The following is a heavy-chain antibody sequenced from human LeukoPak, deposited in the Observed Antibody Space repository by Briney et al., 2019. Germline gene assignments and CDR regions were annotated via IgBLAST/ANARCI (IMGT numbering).Heavy chain of an antibody. CDR3: ARLRGYSYGLDY. V-gene: IGHV3-11*03. CDR1: GFSFSDHY. Sequence: GGSLRLSCAASGFSFSDHYMSWIRQAPGKGLEWVSYISSSRSFTSYADSVKGRFTISRDTAKNSLYLQMNSLRTEDTAVYYCARLRGYSYGLDYWGQGILVTVSS. CDR2: ISSSRSFT. J-gene: IGHJ4*02. D-gene: IGHD5-18*01.